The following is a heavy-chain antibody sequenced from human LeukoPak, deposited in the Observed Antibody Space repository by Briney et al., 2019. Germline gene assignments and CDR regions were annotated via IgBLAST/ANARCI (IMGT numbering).Heavy chain of an antibody. CDR1: GFTFSSYA. CDR3: VREDTPATANY. D-gene: IGHD2-21*02. CDR2: ISGSGGST. Sequence: GGSLRLSCAASGFTFSSYAMNWVRQAPGKGLEWVSVISGSGGSTNYADSVKGRFTISRDNSKDTLFLQMHSLRPGDTAVYYCVREDTPATANYWGQGTLVTISS. V-gene: IGHV3-23*01. J-gene: IGHJ4*02.